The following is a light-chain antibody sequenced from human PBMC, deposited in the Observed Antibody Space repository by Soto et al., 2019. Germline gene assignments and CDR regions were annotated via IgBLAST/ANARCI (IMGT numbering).Light chain of an antibody. CDR2: GAS. J-gene: IGKJ1*01. Sequence: ESVLTQSPGTLSLSPGERATLSCRASQSVSSSYLAWYQQKPGQAPRLLIYGASSRATGIPDRFSGSGSGTDFTLTISRLEPEDFAVYYCQQYGSPTFGQGTKVEIK. CDR1: QSVSSSY. V-gene: IGKV3-20*01. CDR3: QQYGSPT.